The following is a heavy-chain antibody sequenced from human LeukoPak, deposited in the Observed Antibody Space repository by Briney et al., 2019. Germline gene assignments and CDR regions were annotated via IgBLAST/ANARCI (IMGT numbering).Heavy chain of an antibody. Sequence: ASVKVSCKASGGTFSSYAISWVRQAPGQGLEWMGGIIPIFGTANYAQKFQGRVTITADKSTSTAYMELSSLRSEDTAVYYCARSSIIAAAGPYYFDYWGQGTLFTVSA. V-gene: IGHV1-69*06. D-gene: IGHD6-13*01. CDR3: ARSSIIAAAGPYYFDY. J-gene: IGHJ4*02. CDR2: IIPIFGTA. CDR1: GGTFSSYA.